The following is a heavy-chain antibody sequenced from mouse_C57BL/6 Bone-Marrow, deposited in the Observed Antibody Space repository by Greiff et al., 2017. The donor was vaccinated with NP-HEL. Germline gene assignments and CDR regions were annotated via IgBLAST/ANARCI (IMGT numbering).Heavy chain of an antibody. CDR2: FYPGSGSI. D-gene: IGHD1-1*01. J-gene: IGHJ1*03. CDR1: GYTFTEYT. CDR3: ARHENYCYGSSYDWYYDV. V-gene: IGHV1-62-2*01. Sequence: VQLQQSGAELVKPGASVKLSCKASGYTFTEYTIHWVKQRSGQGLEWIGWFYPGSGSIKYNEKFKDKATLTADKSYSTDYMELSRLTSENSAVYVCARHENYCYGSSYDWYYDVWGTGTTVTVSS.